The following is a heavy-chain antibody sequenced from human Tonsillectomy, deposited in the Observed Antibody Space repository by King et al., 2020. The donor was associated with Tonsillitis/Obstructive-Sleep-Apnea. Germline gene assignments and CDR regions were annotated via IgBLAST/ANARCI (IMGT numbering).Heavy chain of an antibody. CDR3: AKAPHYDFWSGYPSYYFDY. V-gene: IGHV3-23*04. D-gene: IGHD3-3*01. J-gene: IGHJ4*02. CDR2: ISGSGGST. Sequence: VQLVESGGGLVQPGGSLRLSCAASGFTFSSYAMSWVRQAPGKGLEWVSAISGSGGSTYYADSVKGRFTISRDNSKNTLYLQMNSLRAEDTAVYYCAKAPHYDFWSGYPSYYFDYWGQGTLVTVSS. CDR1: GFTFSSYA.